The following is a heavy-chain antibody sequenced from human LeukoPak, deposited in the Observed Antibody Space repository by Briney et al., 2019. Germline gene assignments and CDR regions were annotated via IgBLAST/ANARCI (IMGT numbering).Heavy chain of an antibody. V-gene: IGHV3-23*01. CDR1: GFTFSNYA. CDR3: ARDPNGNYVGAFDFQR. Sequence: PGGSLRLSCAASGFTFSNYAMSWVRQAPGKGLEWVSSITDSGVSTYYADSVKGRLSISRDNYKNTLYLQMSSLRAEDTAVYYCARDPNGNYVGAFDFQRWGQGTLVTVSS. D-gene: IGHD4-17*01. CDR2: ITDSGVST. J-gene: IGHJ1*01.